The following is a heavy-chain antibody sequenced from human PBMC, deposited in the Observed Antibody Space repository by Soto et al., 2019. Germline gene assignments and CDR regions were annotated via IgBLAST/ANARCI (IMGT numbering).Heavy chain of an antibody. Sequence: PGGSLRLSCAPSGFTFSSYWMHWVRQAPGKGLVWVSRINSDGSSTSYADSVKGRFTISRDNAKNTLYLQMNSLRAEDTAVYYCAREGLSPFPTTVQPLRYGMDVWGQGTTVTVSS. CDR1: GFTFSSYW. V-gene: IGHV3-74*01. CDR2: INSDGSST. D-gene: IGHD4-17*01. J-gene: IGHJ6*02. CDR3: AREGLSPFPTTVQPLRYGMDV.